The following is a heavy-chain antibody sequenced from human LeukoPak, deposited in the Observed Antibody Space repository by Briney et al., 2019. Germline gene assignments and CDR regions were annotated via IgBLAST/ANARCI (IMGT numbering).Heavy chain of an antibody. CDR2: ILYGGINK. J-gene: IGHJ4*02. CDR3: VKSSSSQTAEDF. D-gene: IGHD2-21*02. Sequence: GGSLTLSCAACGFDFSNYGMHWVRQAPGKGLEWVTFILYGGINKYYGDSVRGRFTISRHNSKNTLYLQMHSLRVEDTAMYYCVKSSSSQTAEDFWGEGTRLTVFS. V-gene: IGHV3-30*02. CDR1: GFDFSNYG.